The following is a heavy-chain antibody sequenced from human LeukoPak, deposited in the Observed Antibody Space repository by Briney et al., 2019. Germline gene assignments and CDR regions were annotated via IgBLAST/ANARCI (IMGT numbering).Heavy chain of an antibody. V-gene: IGHV3-9*01. Sequence: GRSLRLSCAASGFTFGDYAMHWVRQAPGKGLEWVSSINWNGVTKVYVDSVEGLFTISRDNSKHSLYPQMNSLRVEDTALYYWAKDTDSSGWRPLESWGQGTLVTVSS. CDR3: AKDTDSSGWRPLES. J-gene: IGHJ4*02. D-gene: IGHD6-19*01. CDR1: GFTFGDYA. CDR2: INWNGVTK.